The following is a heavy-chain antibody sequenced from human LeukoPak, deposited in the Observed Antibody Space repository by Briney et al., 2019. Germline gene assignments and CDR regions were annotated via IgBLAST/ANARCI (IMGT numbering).Heavy chain of an antibody. V-gene: IGHV3-15*01. CDR3: TSGIGTIDF. CDR1: GFTFGDHT. Sequence: GGSLRLSCTVSGFTFGDHTMSWFRQAPGKGLEWVGRIKSKTDGGATDYAAPVTGRFTISRDDSKNTLYLEMNSLKTEDTAVYYCTSGIGTIDFWGQGTLVTVSS. D-gene: IGHD1-1*01. CDR2: IKSKTDGGAT. J-gene: IGHJ4*02.